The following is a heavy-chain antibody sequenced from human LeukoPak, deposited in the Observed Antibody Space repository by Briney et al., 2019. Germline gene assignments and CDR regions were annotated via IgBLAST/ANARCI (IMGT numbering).Heavy chain of an antibody. V-gene: IGHV1-2*02. Sequence: ASVKVSCKASGYTFTGYYMHWVRQAPGQGLEWKGWINPNSGGTNYAQKFQGRVTMTRDTSISTAYMELSRLRSDDTAVYYCAIGYSSGWYQFDYWGQGTLVTVSS. D-gene: IGHD6-19*01. CDR2: INPNSGGT. CDR3: AIGYSSGWYQFDY. CDR1: GYTFTGYY. J-gene: IGHJ4*02.